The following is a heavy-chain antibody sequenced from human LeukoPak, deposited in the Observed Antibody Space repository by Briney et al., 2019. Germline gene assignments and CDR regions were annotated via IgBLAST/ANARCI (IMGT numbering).Heavy chain of an antibody. V-gene: IGHV3-23*01. CDR2: ISGSGTAT. CDR1: GFTFSTYP. J-gene: IGHJ4*02. Sequence: PGGSLRLSCAASGFTFSTYPMSCVRQAPGKGLVWISTISGSGTATHYADSVKGRFTISRDNSKNTLYLQMNSLRAEDTAVYYCAKDVRAVAGKGPFDYWGQGTLVTVSS. CDR3: AKDVRAVAGKGPFDY. D-gene: IGHD6-19*01.